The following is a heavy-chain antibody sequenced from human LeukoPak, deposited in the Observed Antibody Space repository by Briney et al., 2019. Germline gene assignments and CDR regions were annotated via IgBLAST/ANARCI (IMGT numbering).Heavy chain of an antibody. CDR1: GFTFSNYA. Sequence: GGSLRLSCAGSGFTFSNYAMTWVRQAPGKGLEWVSSVSGSGGTTYYADSVKGRFTIFRDNSKETMYLQMNSLSAKDTALYYCAKWASTDITYNWFDPRGQGTLVTVSS. D-gene: IGHD1-14*01. V-gene: IGHV3-23*01. CDR2: VSGSGGTT. J-gene: IGHJ5*02. CDR3: AKWASTDITYNWFDP.